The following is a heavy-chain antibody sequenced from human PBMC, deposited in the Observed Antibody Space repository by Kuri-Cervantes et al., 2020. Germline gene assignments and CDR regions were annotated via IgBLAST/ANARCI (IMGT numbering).Heavy chain of an antibody. V-gene: IGHV1-69*13. CDR3: ARDLRRAFHRPGGYYPVGDWFDP. D-gene: IGHD3-22*01. CDR2: IIPIFGTA. J-gene: IGHJ5*02. CDR1: GGTFSSYA. Sequence: SVKVSCKASGGTFSSYAISWVRQAPGQGLEWMGGIIPIFGTANYAQKFQGRVTITADESTSTAYMELSSLRSEDTAVYYCARDLRRAFHRPGGYYPVGDWFDPWGQGTLVTVSS.